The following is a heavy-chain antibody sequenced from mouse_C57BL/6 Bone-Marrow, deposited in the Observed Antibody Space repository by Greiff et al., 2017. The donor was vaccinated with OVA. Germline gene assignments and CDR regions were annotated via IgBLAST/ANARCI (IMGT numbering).Heavy chain of an antibody. V-gene: IGHV1-50*01. CDR1: GYTFTSYW. CDR2: IDPSDSYT. J-gene: IGHJ2*01. CDR3: ARVYGSL. D-gene: IGHD1-1*01. Sequence: QVQLQQPGAELVKPGASVKLSCKASGYTFTSYWMPWVKQRPGQGLEWIGEIDPSDSYTNYHQKFKGKATLTVDTSSSTAYMPLSSLTSEDSAVDYCARVYGSLWGQGTTLTVSS.